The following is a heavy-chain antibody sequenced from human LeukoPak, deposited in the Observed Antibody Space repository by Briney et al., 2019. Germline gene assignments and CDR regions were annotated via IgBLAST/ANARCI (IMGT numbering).Heavy chain of an antibody. Sequence: PGGSLRLSCAASGNYCMHWVRQAPGKGLVWVSHINGDGSWTTYADSVKGRFTISKDNAKSTVYLQMNNLRAEDTAVYYCVSFYETYWGRGTLVTVSS. CDR2: INGDGSWT. V-gene: IGHV3-74*01. CDR3: VSFYETY. D-gene: IGHD2-2*01. J-gene: IGHJ4*02. CDR1: GNYC.